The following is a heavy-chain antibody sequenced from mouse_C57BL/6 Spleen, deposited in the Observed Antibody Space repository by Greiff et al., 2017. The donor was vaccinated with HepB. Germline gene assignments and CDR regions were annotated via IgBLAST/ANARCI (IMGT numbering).Heavy chain of an antibody. CDR3: ARSITSVIYWYFDV. D-gene: IGHD1-1*01. Sequence: VQLQQSGAELVRPGSSVKLSCKASGYTFTSYWMHWVKQRPLQGLDWIGNIDPSDSETHYNQKFTDKATLTVDKSSSTAYMQLSSLTSEDSAFYYCARSITSVIYWYFDVWGTVTTVTVSS. CDR1: GYTFTSYW. J-gene: IGHJ1*03. V-gene: IGHV1-52*01. CDR2: IDPSDSET.